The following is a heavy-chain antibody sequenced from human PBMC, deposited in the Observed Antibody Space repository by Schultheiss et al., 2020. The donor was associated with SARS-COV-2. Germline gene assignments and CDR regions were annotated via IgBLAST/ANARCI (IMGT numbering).Heavy chain of an antibody. V-gene: IGHV6-1*01. D-gene: IGHD7-27*01. CDR3: ARQTADIDY. Sequence: SETLSLTCAISGDSVSSNSAAWTWIRQSPSRGLEWLGRTYYRSKWYNHYAVSMKSRIIIKADTSKNQFSLQLNSVTPEDTAVYYCARQTADIDYWGRGTLVTVS. CDR1: GDSVSSNSAA. J-gene: IGHJ4*02. CDR2: TYYRSKWYN.